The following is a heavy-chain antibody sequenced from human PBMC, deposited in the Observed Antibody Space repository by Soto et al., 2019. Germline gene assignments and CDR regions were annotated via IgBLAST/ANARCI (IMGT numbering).Heavy chain of an antibody. CDR3: ARVVDTAMVPDY. Sequence: SQTLSLTCTVSGGSVSSGSYYWSWIRQPPGKGLEWIGYIYYSGSTNYNPSLKSRVTISVDTSKNQFSLKLSSVTAADTAVYYCARVVDTAMVPDYWGQGTLVTVSS. V-gene: IGHV4-61*01. CDR2: IYYSGST. J-gene: IGHJ4*02. CDR1: GGSVSSGSYY. D-gene: IGHD5-18*01.